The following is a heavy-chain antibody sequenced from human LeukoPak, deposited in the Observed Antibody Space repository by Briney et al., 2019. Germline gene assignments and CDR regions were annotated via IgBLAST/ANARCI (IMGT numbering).Heavy chain of an antibody. CDR2: IRYDGSNK. CDR1: GFTFSSYG. Sequence: GGSLRLSCAASGFTFSSYGMHWVRQAPGKGLEWVAFIRYDGSNKYYADSVKGRFTISRDNSKNTLYLQMHSLRAEDTAVYYCARATYDIEDPWGQGTLVTVSS. V-gene: IGHV3-30*02. CDR3: ARATYDIEDP. D-gene: IGHD3-9*01. J-gene: IGHJ5*02.